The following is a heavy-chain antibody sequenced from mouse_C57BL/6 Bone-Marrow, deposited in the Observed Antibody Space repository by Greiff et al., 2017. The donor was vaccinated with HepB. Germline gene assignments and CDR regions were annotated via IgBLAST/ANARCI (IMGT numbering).Heavy chain of an antibody. CDR3: ARRGSYDPYWYFDV. CDR1: GYSFTDYN. CDR2: INPNYGTT. V-gene: IGHV1-39*01. J-gene: IGHJ1*03. D-gene: IGHD2-12*01. Sequence: EVQLQQSGPELVKPGASVKISCKASGYSFTDYNLNWVKQSNGKSLEWIGVINPNYGTTSYNQKFKGKATLTVDQSSSTAYMQLNSLTSEDSAVYDCARRGSYDPYWYFDVWGTGTTVTVSS.